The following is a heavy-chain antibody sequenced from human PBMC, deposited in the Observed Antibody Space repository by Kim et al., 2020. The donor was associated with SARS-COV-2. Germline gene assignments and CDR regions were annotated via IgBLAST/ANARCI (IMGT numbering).Heavy chain of an antibody. Sequence: YANSVKGRFTISRDNSKNTLYLQMGSLRAEDMAVYYCAREFSSGGWTYDYWAQGTLVTVSS. CDR3: AREFSSGGWTYDY. D-gene: IGHD6-19*01. J-gene: IGHJ4*02. V-gene: IGHV3-64*01.